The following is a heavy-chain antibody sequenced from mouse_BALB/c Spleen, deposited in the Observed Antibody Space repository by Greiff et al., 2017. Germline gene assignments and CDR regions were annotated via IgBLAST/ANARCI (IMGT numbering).Heavy chain of an antibody. CDR3: ARGDYYGSYFDY. D-gene: IGHD1-1*01. V-gene: IGHV14-1*02. CDR2: IDPENGNT. J-gene: IGHJ2*01. CDR1: GFNIKDYY. Sequence: EVQLQESGAELVRPGALVKLSCKASGFNIKDYYMHWVKQRPEQGLEWIGWIDPENGNTIYDPKFQGKASITADTSSNTAYLQLSSLTSEDTAVYYCARGDYYGSYFDYWGQGTTLTVSS.